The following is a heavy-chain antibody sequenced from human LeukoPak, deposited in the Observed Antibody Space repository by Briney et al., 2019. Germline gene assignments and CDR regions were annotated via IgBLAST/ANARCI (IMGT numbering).Heavy chain of an antibody. CDR2: ISSNGGST. J-gene: IGHJ6*04. D-gene: IGHD3-10*01. CDR1: GFTFSSYA. Sequence: GGSLRLSCSASGFTFSSYAMHWVRQAPGKGLEYVSAISSNGGSTYYADSMKGRFTISRDNSKNTLYLQMSSLRAEDTAVYYCVKDRTMVRGVMLYYYYGMDVWGKGTTVTVSS. CDR3: VKDRTMVRGVMLYYYYGMDV. V-gene: IGHV3-64D*06.